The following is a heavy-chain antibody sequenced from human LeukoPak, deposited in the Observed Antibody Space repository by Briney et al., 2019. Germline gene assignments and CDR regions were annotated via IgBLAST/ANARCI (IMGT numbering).Heavy chain of an antibody. CDR3: AIGWLVRDDAFDI. V-gene: IGHV1-2*02. Sequence: ASVKVSCKASGYTFSIYGISWVRQAPGQGLEWMGWINPNSGGTNYAQKFQGRVTMTRDTSISTAYMELSRLRSDDTAVYYCAIGWLVRDDAFDIWGQGTMVTVSS. CDR1: GYTFSIYG. D-gene: IGHD6-19*01. CDR2: INPNSGGT. J-gene: IGHJ3*02.